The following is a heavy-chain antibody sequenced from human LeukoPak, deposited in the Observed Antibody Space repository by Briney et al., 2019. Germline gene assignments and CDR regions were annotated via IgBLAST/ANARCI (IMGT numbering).Heavy chain of an antibody. J-gene: IGHJ6*03. CDR2: MNPNSGNT. V-gene: IGHV1-8*01. D-gene: IGHD2-2*01. CDR3: ARAIRDILPADIYYYMDV. Sequence: ASVKVSCKASGYTFTSYDINWVRQATGQGREWMGWMNPNSGNTGYAQKFQGRVTMTRNTSISTAYMELSSLRSEDTAVYYCARAIRDILPADIYYYMDVWGKGTTVTVSS. CDR1: GYTFTSYD.